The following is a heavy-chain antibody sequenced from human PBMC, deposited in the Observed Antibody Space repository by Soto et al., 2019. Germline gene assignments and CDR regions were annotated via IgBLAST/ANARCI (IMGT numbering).Heavy chain of an antibody. CDR1: GYTFTRYG. D-gene: IGHD4-17*01. CDR3: ARGTTVETGNY. CDR2: ISAYNVNT. J-gene: IGHJ4*02. V-gene: IGHV1-18*01. Sequence: VQLVQSGAEVKKPGPSVRVSCKASGYTFTRYGLSWVRQTPEQGLEWRGWISAYNVNTNYAQKLQGRVTMTTDTSTSTAYMELRRRRSYDTAVYYWARGTTVETGNYWGQGTLVTFSS.